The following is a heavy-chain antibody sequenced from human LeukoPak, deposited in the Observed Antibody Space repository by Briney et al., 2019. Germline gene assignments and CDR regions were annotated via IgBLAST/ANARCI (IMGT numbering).Heavy chain of an antibody. J-gene: IGHJ4*02. CDR3: ASGYNRQSNPFDY. Sequence: PSETLSLTCNVSGGSMSSNYWSWIRQSPGKGLEWIGYIYYSGNTDYNPSLKSRVTISVDRSKNQFSLRLGSVTAADTAVYYCASGYNRQSNPFDYSGPRTLVTVSS. CDR1: GGSMSSNY. CDR2: IYYSGNT. D-gene: IGHD1-1*01. V-gene: IGHV4-59*01.